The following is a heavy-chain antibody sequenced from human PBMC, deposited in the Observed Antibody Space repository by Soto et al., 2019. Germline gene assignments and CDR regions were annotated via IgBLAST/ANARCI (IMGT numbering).Heavy chain of an antibody. J-gene: IGHJ3*02. D-gene: IGHD4-17*01. Sequence: SETLSLTCTVSGGSITGYYWAWIRQSPGKGLEWIGYIYYTGSAYYNPSLNSRVAISLDTSKNQFSLSLTSVSAAATAVYYCARDSLYGDFPFDIWGQGAMVTVSS. V-gene: IGHV4-59*01. CDR2: IYYTGSA. CDR1: GGSITGYY. CDR3: ARDSLYGDFPFDI.